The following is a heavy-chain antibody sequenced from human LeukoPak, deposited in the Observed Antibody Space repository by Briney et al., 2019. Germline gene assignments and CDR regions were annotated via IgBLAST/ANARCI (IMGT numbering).Heavy chain of an antibody. D-gene: IGHD2-2*01. J-gene: IGHJ6*02. CDR2: ISGSGGST. Sequence: GGSLRLSCAASGFAFSSYAMSWVRQAPGKGLEWVSAISGSGGSTYYADSVKGRFTISRDNSKNTLYLQMNSLRAEDTAVYYCATVVVPAADYYYYYGMDVWGQGTTVTVSS. V-gene: IGHV3-23*01. CDR3: ATVVVPAADYYYYYGMDV. CDR1: GFAFSSYA.